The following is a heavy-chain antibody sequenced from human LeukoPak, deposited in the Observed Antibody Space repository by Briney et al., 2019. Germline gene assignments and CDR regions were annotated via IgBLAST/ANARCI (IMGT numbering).Heavy chain of an antibody. CDR2: INNDGSDT. D-gene: IGHD3-22*01. CDR3: ARDNYYDSSGYRYFDY. V-gene: IGHV3-74*03. Sequence: GGSLRLSCAASGFTFSTFWMHWVRQAPGKGLMWVSQINNDGSDTKYADSVKGRFTISRDNAKNTVYLQMNSLRAEDTAVYYCARDNYYDSSGYRYFDYWGQGTLVTVSS. CDR1: GFTFSTFW. J-gene: IGHJ4*02.